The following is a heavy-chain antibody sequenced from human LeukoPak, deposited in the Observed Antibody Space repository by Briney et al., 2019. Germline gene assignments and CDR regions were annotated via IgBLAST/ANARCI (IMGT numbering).Heavy chain of an antibody. CDR2: IYSGGSS. CDR3: AGDYRIAAAGVVFAYGMDV. V-gene: IGHV3-66*01. CDR1: GFTVSSNY. D-gene: IGHD6-13*01. Sequence: GGSLRLSCAASGFTVSSNYMSWVRQAPGKGLEWVSVIYSGGSSYYADSVKGRFTISRDNSKNTLYLQMNSLRAEDTAVYYCAGDYRIAAAGVVFAYGMDVWGQGTTVTVSS. J-gene: IGHJ6*02.